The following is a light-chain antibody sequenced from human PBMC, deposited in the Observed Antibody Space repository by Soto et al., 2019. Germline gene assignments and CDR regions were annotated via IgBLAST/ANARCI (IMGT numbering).Light chain of an antibody. V-gene: IGKV3-20*01. CDR2: GGA. Sequence: XIVLTXSPGTXLLSXGERAXLSCRASHNVXXXXLAWYQQKPGQTPRLLIYGGATRATDVPDRFSGSGSGXXFALXISRLXPXXXXXXXXXXXXXAPXTFGPGTRVDVK. CDR3: XXXXXAPXT. J-gene: IGKJ3*01. CDR1: HNVXXXX.